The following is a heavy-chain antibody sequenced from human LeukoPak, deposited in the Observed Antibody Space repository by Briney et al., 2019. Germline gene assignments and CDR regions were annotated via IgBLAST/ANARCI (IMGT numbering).Heavy chain of an antibody. D-gene: IGHD2-15*01. CDR3: ANGDCRGGRCSSGAH. CDR1: GFTFRSYG. CDR2: TRDDASKT. J-gene: IGHJ4*02. V-gene: IGHV3-30*02. Sequence: HPGGSLTLSCTGSGFTFRSYGMHWVRQAPGKGQEWVAYTRDDASKTWYGGSVKGRFTISRDNSKNTLYLHMNSVRGEDTAMYYCANGDCRGGRCSSGAHWGQGTLVTVSS.